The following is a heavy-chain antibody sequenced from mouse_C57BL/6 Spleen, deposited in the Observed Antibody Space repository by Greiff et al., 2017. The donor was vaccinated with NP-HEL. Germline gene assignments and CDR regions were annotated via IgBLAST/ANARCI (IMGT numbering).Heavy chain of an antibody. CDR2: IWWDDDK. CDR1: GFSLSTFGMG. CDR3: ARNVGALYGSCYTPAGYFDV. Sequence: QVTLKVSGPGILQPSQTLSLTCSFSGFSLSTFGMGVGWIRQPSGQGLEWLAHIWWDDDKYYNPALKSRLPISKDTSKNQVFLKIAKVDTADTATYYCARNVGALYGSCYTPAGYFDVWGTGTTVTVSS. J-gene: IGHJ1*03. V-gene: IGHV8-8*01. D-gene: IGHD1-1*01.